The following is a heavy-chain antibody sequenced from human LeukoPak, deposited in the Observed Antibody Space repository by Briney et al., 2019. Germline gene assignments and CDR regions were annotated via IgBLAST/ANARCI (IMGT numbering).Heavy chain of an antibody. CDR3: ATRRPYYFDY. V-gene: IGHV3-23*01. CDR2: IGRRGDGT. Sequence: GGSLRLSCAASGFTFSSFAMSWVRQAPGKGLEWVSTIGRRGDGTYYADSVKGRFTISRDNSKNTLYLQMNSLRAEDTAVYYCATRRPYYFDYWGQGTLVTVSS. J-gene: IGHJ4*02. CDR1: GFTFSSFA.